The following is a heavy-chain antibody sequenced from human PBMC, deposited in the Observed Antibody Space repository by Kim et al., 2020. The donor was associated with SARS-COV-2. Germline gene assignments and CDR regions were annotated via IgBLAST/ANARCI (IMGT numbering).Heavy chain of an antibody. CDR3: ARVGSTVAAGSIDY. J-gene: IGHJ4*02. V-gene: IGHV3-11*01. D-gene: IGHD6-13*01. Sequence: ADSLKGRFTTPRRNAKNPLYLQMNSLRAEDTAVYYCARVGSTVAAGSIDYWGQGTLVTVSS.